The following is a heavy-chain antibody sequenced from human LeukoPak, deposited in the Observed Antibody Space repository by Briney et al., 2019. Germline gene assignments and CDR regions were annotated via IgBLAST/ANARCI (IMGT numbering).Heavy chain of an antibody. CDR3: ARDGYYDSSGSPSGAFDI. CDR2: IYYSGST. D-gene: IGHD3-22*01. CDR1: GGSISSYY. J-gene: IGHJ3*02. Sequence: SETLSLTCTVSGGSISSYYWSWIRQPPGKGLEWIGYIYYSGSTNYNPSLKSRVTISVDTSKNQFSLKLSSVTAADTAVYYCARDGYYDSSGSPSGAFDIWGQGTMVTVSS. V-gene: IGHV4-59*01.